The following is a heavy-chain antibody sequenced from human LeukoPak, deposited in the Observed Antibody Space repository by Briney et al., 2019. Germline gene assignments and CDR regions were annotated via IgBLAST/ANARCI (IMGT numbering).Heavy chain of an antibody. V-gene: IGHV3-7*03. CDR3: ARGSNILTS. CDR2: INPDGNKK. Sequence: GGSLRLSCAVSGLTFSSSWMDWVRQAPGKGLEWVASINPDGNKKYSADSVKGRFTISRDNAENSLYLQMNSLRAEDTAVYYCARGSNILTSWGQGTLVTVSS. D-gene: IGHD3-9*01. J-gene: IGHJ5*02. CDR1: GLTFSSSW.